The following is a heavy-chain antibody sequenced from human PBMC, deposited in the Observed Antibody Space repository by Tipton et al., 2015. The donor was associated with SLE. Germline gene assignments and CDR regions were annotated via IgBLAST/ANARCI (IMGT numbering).Heavy chain of an antibody. CDR1: GGSFSGYY. V-gene: IGHV4-4*09. CDR2: IYSSGST. CDR3: ARVRARWLDAFDI. J-gene: IGHJ3*02. D-gene: IGHD4-23*01. Sequence: TLSLTCAVYGGSFSGYYWSWIRQPAGKGLEWIGYIYSSGSTDYNPSLKSRVTVSLDTSKNQFSLTLSSVTAADTAVYYCARVRARWLDAFDIWGQGTMVTVSS.